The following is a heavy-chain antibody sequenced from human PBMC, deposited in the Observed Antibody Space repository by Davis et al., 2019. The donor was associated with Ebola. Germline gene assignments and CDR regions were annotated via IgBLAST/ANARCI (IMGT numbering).Heavy chain of an antibody. J-gene: IGHJ4*02. CDR1: GGSISSSSYY. V-gene: IGHV4-39*01. D-gene: IGHD3-22*01. CDR3: ARRGPYYDSSGYYYAVDY. Sequence: SETLSLTCTVAGGSISSSSYYWGWIRQPPGKGLEWIGSIFYSGNTYYNPSPKSRVTITVDTSKNQFSLQLSYVTAADTAVYCCARRGPYYDSSGYYYAVDYWGQGTLVTVSS. CDR2: IFYSGNT.